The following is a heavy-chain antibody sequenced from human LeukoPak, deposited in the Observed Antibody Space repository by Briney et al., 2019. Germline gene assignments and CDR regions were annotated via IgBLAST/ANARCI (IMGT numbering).Heavy chain of an antibody. Sequence: GGSLRLSCAASGFTFSSYAMSWVRQAPGKGLEWVSAISGSGGSTYYADSVKGRFTISRDNSKNTLYLQMNSLRAEDTAVYYCAKCIMITFGGVIGAFDIWGQGTMVTVSS. CDR1: GFTFSSYA. CDR2: ISGSGGST. D-gene: IGHD3-16*02. CDR3: AKCIMITFGGVIGAFDI. V-gene: IGHV3-23*01. J-gene: IGHJ3*02.